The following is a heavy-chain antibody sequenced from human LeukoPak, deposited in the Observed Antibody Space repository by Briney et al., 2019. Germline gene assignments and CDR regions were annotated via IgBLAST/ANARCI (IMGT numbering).Heavy chain of an antibody. D-gene: IGHD6-25*01. CDR3: ARQPTQGRRHGMDV. CDR2: IYPGDSDT. Sequence: GESLKISCEASGYSFTSFWIAWVRQVPGKGLDLMGVIYPGDSDTKYSPSFEGQVTISADKSTSTAYLQWSGLKASDTAMYYCARQPTQGRRHGMDVWGQGTTVIVSS. CDR1: GYSFTSFW. V-gene: IGHV5-51*01. J-gene: IGHJ6*02.